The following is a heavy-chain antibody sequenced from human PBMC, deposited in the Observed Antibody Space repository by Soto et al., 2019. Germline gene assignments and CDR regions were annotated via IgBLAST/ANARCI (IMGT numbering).Heavy chain of an antibody. CDR2: IEKDGSEK. V-gene: IGHV3-7*05. CDR3: AGGIGGESAL. D-gene: IGHD3-10*01. Sequence: EVQLVESGGGLVQPGGSLRLSCAASGFSFGDYWMTWVRQAPGKGLEWVANIEKDGSEKNYVDSVKGRFTISRDNARNSVYLPMNSLRVADTAVYFCAGGIGGESALWGSGTRVTVSS. J-gene: IGHJ4*02. CDR1: GFSFGDYW.